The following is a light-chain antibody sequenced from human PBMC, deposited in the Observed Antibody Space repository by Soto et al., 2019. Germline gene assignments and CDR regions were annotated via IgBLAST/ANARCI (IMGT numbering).Light chain of an antibody. CDR2: KTD. CDR1: SANLARNS. V-gene: IGLV1-44*01. J-gene: IGLJ3*02. CDR3: ASWDDSLNIWV. Sequence: QPVLTQPPSASGNPGQRVTISCSGSSANLARNSVNWYQQFPGTAPKLLIHKTDQRPSGVPDRFSGSKSGTSASLAIIGLQSEDEGDYYCASWDDSLNIWVFGGGTKLTVL.